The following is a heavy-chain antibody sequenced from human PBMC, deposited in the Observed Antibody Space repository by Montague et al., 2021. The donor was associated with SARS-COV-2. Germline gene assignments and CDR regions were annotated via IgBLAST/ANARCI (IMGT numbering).Heavy chain of an antibody. CDR1: GGSISDSNYL. D-gene: IGHD6-13*01. Sequence: SETRSLTCTVSGGSISDSNYLWGWIRQPPGKGLEWIGVIHYSGTYYNPSLRSRVTMSRDLSENQFSLRLRSVTAADTALYYCARSLISASGTGSNFDSWGQGTLVAVSS. CDR2: IHYSGT. V-gene: IGHV4-39*07. CDR3: ARSLISASGTGSNFDS. J-gene: IGHJ4*02.